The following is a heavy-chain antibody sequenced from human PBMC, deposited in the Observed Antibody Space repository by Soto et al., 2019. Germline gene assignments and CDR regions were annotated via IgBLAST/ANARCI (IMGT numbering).Heavy chain of an antibody. CDR3: ARVNWVYCSSTSCPKPPYYYYYYMDV. CDR2: IWYDGSNK. D-gene: IGHD2-2*01. J-gene: IGHJ6*03. CDR1: GFTFSSYG. V-gene: IGHV3-33*01. Sequence: GGSLRLSCAASGFTFSSYGMHWVRQAPGKGLEWVAVIWYDGSNKYYADSVKGRFTISRDNAKNTLYLQMNSLRAEDTAVYYCARVNWVYCSSTSCPKPPYYYYYYMDVWGKGTTVTVSS.